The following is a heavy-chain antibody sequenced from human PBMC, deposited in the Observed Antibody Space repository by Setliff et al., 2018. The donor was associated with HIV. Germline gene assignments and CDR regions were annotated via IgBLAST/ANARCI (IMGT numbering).Heavy chain of an antibody. Sequence: GGSLRLSCAASGFTFSGYSMNWVRQAPGKGLEWVSTIRHSNPYEYYADSVKGRFTISRDNSKNTLYLQLNSLSAEDTAIYYCAKRLAGSNTWYHFDTWGQGTLVTVSS. J-gene: IGHJ4*02. CDR2: IRHSNPYE. D-gene: IGHD6-13*01. CDR1: GFTFSGYS. V-gene: IGHV3-21*04. CDR3: AKRLAGSNTWYHFDT.